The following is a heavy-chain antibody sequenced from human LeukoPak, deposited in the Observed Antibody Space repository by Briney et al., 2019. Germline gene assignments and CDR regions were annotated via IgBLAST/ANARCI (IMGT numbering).Heavy chain of an antibody. CDR1: GGSISSYY. D-gene: IGHD6-19*01. CDR2: IYSSESI. CDR3: ARDFRGIAVAGDY. J-gene: IGHJ4*02. Sequence: SETLSLTCTVSGGSISSYYWNWIRQPTGKGLEWIGRIYSSESINYNPSLKSRVTMSVDTSKNQFSLRLSSVTAADTAVYCCARDFRGIAVAGDYWGQGTLVTVSS. V-gene: IGHV4-4*07.